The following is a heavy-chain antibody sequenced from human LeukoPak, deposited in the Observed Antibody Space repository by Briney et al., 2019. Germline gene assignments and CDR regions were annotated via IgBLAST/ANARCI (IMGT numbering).Heavy chain of an antibody. J-gene: IGHJ4*02. D-gene: IGHD6-19*01. V-gene: IGHV3-30*03. Sequence: GRSLRLSCAASGFTFSSYGIHWVRQAPGKGLEWVAVISHEGSYQSYADSVKGRFTISRDNSKNMVYLQLNSLRPEDTALYYCARTREQWQVLDYWGQGTLVTVSS. CDR2: ISHEGSYQ. CDR3: ARTREQWQVLDY. CDR1: GFTFSSYG.